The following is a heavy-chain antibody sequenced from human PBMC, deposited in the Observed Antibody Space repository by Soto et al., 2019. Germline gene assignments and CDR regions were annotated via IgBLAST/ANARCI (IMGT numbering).Heavy chain of an antibody. D-gene: IGHD6-6*01. CDR3: ARGRLGIAARLDAFSI. CDR1: GYTFTSYA. J-gene: IGHJ3*02. Sequence: ASVKVSCKASGYTFTSYAMHWVRQAPGQRLEWMGWINAGNGNTKYSQKFQGRVTITRDTSASTAYMELSSLRSEDTAVYYCARGRLGIAARLDAFSIWGQRTIVTVSS. CDR2: INAGNGNT. V-gene: IGHV1-3*01.